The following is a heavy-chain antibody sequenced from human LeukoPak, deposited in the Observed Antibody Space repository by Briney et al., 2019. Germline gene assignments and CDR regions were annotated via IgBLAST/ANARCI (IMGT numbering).Heavy chain of an antibody. CDR1: GGSIGSGGYS. CDR2: IYHSGST. CDR3: ARTTGLFWFDP. Sequence: SQTLSLTCAVSGGSIGSGGYSWSWIRQPPGKGLEWIGYIYHSGSTYYNPSLKSRVTISVDRSKNQFSLKLSSVTAADTAVYYCARTTGLFWFDPWGQGTLVTVSS. V-gene: IGHV4-30-2*01. J-gene: IGHJ5*02.